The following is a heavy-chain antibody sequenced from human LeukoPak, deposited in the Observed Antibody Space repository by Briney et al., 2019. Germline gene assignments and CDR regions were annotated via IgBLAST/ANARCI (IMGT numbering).Heavy chain of an antibody. CDR2: ISAYNHNT. D-gene: IGHD4-17*01. CDR1: GYSFINFG. V-gene: IGHV1-18*01. CDR3: ARGSTVTGEYFQH. J-gene: IGHJ1*01. Sequence: ASVKVSCKASGYSFINFGLSWVRQAPGQGLEWMGWISAYNHNTNYAQKFQGRVTMTIDTSTTTVYMELRSLRSEDTAVYYCARGSTVTGEYFQHWGQGTLVTVSS.